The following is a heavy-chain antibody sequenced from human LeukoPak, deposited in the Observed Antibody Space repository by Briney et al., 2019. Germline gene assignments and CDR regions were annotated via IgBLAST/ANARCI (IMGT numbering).Heavy chain of an antibody. Sequence: SETLSLTCTVSGVYISSSSYCWGWIRQPPGENLEWIGSIYYSGSTYYNPSLKRRVTISVDTSKNQFSLKLSSVTAADTAVYYCARLGYCTNAVCYNWFDPWGQGTLVTVSS. D-gene: IGHD2-8*01. V-gene: IGHV4-39*01. J-gene: IGHJ5*02. CDR2: IYYSGST. CDR1: GVYISSSSYC. CDR3: ARLGYCTNAVCYNWFDP.